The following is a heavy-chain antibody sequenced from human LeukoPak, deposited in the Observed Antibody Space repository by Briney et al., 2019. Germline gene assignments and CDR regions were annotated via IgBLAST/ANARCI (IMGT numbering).Heavy chain of an antibody. CDR2: ISAYNGNT. V-gene: IGHV1-18*01. D-gene: IGHD6-13*01. J-gene: IGHJ1*01. CDR1: GYTFTSYG. CDR3: ARDRLPGRSSTEYFQH. Sequence: ASVKVSCKASGYTFTSYGISWVRQAPGQGLEWMGWISAYNGNTNYAQKLQGRVTMTTDTSTSTAYMELRSLRSDDTAVYYCARDRLPGRSSTEYFQHWGQGTLVTVSS.